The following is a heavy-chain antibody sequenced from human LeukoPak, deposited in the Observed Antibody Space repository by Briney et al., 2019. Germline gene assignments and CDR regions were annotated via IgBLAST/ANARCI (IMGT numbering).Heavy chain of an antibody. Sequence: ASVKVSCKASGYTFSGYYMHWLRQAPGQGLEWMGWISAYNGNTNYAQKLQGRVTMTTDTSTSTAYMELRSLRSDDTAVYYCARERDEYSSSSEAFDIWGQGTMVTVSS. CDR3: ARERDEYSSSSEAFDI. V-gene: IGHV1-18*04. D-gene: IGHD6-6*01. CDR1: GYTFSGYY. CDR2: ISAYNGNT. J-gene: IGHJ3*02.